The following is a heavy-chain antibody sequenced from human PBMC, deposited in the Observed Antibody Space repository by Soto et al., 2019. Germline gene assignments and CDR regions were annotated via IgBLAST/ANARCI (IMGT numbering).Heavy chain of an antibody. CDR2: INLRGGTT. V-gene: IGHV1-46*02. J-gene: IGHJ4*02. Sequence: QVQLMQSGAEVRKPGASVRLSCETSGYNFNQYYIHWVRQAPGQGLEWMGIINLRGGTTEYAHKFRGMVTVTGDTSTKTAYMELRSLISEDTAMYFCARGPEDSDVPRWDYWGQGTLVTVSS. D-gene: IGHD1-26*01. CDR3: ARGPEDSDVPRWDY. CDR1: GYNFNQYY.